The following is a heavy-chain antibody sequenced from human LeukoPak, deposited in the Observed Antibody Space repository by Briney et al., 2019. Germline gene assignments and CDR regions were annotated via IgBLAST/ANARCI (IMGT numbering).Heavy chain of an antibody. J-gene: IGHJ4*02. CDR3: ARAARGYSYGYPSDY. V-gene: IGHV1-18*01. CDR2: ISAYNGNT. CDR1: GYTLTELS. D-gene: IGHD5-18*01. Sequence: ASVKVSCKVSGYTLTELSMHWVRQAPGQGLEWMGWISAYNGNTNYAQKLQGRVTMTTDTSTSTAYMELRSLRSDDTAVYYCARAARGYSYGYPSDYWGQGTLVTVSS.